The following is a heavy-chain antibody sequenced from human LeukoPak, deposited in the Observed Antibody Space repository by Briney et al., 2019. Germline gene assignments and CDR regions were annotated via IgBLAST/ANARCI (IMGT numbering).Heavy chain of an antibody. CDR3: AREEVRFGELFDY. CDR2: VSHCGST. CDR1: GGSFSGYY. V-gene: IGHV4-34*01. D-gene: IGHD3-10*01. J-gene: IGHJ4*02. Sequence: SETLSLTCAVSGGSFSGYYWSWIRQPPGKGLEWIGEVSHCGSTNYNPSLKSRVTISEDTTKKQFSLKLTSVTAADTAVYYCAREEVRFGELFDYWGQGTLVTLSS.